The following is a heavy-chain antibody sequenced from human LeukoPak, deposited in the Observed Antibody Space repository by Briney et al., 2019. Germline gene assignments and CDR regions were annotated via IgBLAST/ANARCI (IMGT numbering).Heavy chain of an antibody. CDR2: IWCDESNK. V-gene: IGHV3-33*01. Sequence: GRSLRLSCAASGFTFSSYGMHWVRQAPGKGLEWVAVIWCDESNKYYADSVKGRFTISRDNSKNTLYLQMNSLRAEDTAVYYCARDHSSGWYSDYFDYWGQGTLVTVSS. CDR3: ARDHSSGWYSDYFDY. CDR1: GFTFSSYG. J-gene: IGHJ4*02. D-gene: IGHD6-19*01.